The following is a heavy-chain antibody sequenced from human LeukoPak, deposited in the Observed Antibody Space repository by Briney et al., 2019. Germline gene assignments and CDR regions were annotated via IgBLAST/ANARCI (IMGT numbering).Heavy chain of an antibody. CDR3: ARDSYSSSWYRGNYYYYMDV. Sequence: GGSLRLSCAASGFTFSDYYMSWIRQAPGKGLEWVSYISSSGSTIYYADSVKGRFTTSRDNAKNSLYLKMNSLRAEDTAVYYCARDSYSSSWYRGNYYYYMDVWGKGTTVTVSS. CDR2: ISSSGSTI. V-gene: IGHV3-11*01. D-gene: IGHD6-13*01. CDR1: GFTFSDYY. J-gene: IGHJ6*03.